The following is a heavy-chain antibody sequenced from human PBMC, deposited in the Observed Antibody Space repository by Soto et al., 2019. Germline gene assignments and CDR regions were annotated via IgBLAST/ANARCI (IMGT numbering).Heavy chain of an antibody. Sequence: GGSLRLSCAASGFTFSNYGMSWVRQAPGKGLEWVSVMSGSGDDAYYADSVKGRFTISRDNSKNMLYLQMNSLRAEDTAVYFCAKKVTIYAVDPANYWGQGTQVTVSS. V-gene: IGHV3-23*01. J-gene: IGHJ4*02. CDR3: AKKVTIYAVDPANY. CDR1: GFTFSNYG. D-gene: IGHD3-3*01. CDR2: MSGSGDDA.